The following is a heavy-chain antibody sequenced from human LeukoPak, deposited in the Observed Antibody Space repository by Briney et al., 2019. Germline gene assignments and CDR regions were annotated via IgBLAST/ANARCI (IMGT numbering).Heavy chain of an antibody. CDR3: ARGYCSSTNCYSWFDP. D-gene: IGHD2-2*02. J-gene: IGHJ5*02. CDR1: GYTFTGYY. V-gene: IGHV1-2*02. CDR2: INPNSGGT. Sequence: ASVKVSCKASGYTFTGYYMHWVRQAPGQGLEWMGWINPNSGGTNYAQKFQGRVTMTRDTSISTAYMELSRLRSDDTAVYYCARGYCSSTNCYSWFDPWGQGTLVTVSS.